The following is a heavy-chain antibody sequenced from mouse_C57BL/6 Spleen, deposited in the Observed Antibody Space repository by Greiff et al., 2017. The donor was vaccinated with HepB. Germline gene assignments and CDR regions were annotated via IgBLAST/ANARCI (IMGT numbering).Heavy chain of an antibody. J-gene: IGHJ1*03. D-gene: IGHD1-1*01. V-gene: IGHV5-16*01. CDR3: AIAYYYGSSYWYFDV. CDR2: INYDGSST. Sequence: EVKVVESEGGLVQPGSSMKLSCTASGFTFSDYYMAWVRQVPEKGLEWVANINYDGSSTYYLDSLKGRFIIARANAKNILYLQMSSLKSEDTATYYCAIAYYYGSSYWYFDVWGTGTTVTVSS. CDR1: GFTFSDYY.